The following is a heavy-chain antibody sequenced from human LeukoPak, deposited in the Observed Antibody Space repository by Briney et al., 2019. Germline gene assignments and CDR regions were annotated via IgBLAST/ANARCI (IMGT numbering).Heavy chain of an antibody. CDR1: GFTFSSYW. CDR2: INSDGSST. CDR3: ARRDSSIAASYYFDY. D-gene: IGHD6-6*01. V-gene: IGHV3-74*01. Sequence: GGSLRLSCAASGFTFSSYWMHWVRQAPGKGLVWVSRINSDGSSTSYADSVKGRFTISRDNAKNTLYLQMNSLRAEDTAVYYCARRDSSIAASYYFDYWGQGALVTVSS. J-gene: IGHJ4*02.